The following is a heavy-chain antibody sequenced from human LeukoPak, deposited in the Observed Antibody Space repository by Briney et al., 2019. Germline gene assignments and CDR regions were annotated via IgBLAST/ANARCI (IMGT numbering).Heavy chain of an antibody. CDR1: GFTFRSYA. J-gene: IGHJ4*02. Sequence: GGSLRLSCAASGFTFRSYAMSWVRQAPGKGLEWVSAISGSGGSTYYADSVKGRFTISRDNSKNTLYLQMNSLRAEDTAVYYCAKETSSGYYDSSGYNPFDYWGQGTLVTVSS. CDR2: ISGSGGST. D-gene: IGHD3-22*01. V-gene: IGHV3-23*01. CDR3: AKETSSGYYDSSGYNPFDY.